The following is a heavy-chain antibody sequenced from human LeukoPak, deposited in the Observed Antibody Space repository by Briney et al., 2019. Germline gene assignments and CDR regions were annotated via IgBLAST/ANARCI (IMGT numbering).Heavy chain of an antibody. V-gene: IGHV3-30-3*01. D-gene: IGHD6-19*01. Sequence: GGSLRLSCAASGFTFSSYAMSWVRQAPGKGLEWVAVISYDGSNKYYADSVKGRFTISRDNSKNTLYLQMNSLRAEDTAVYYCARDLRSGWHWPLTGDFDYWGQGTLVTVSS. CDR1: GFTFSSYA. J-gene: IGHJ4*02. CDR3: ARDLRSGWHWPLTGDFDY. CDR2: ISYDGSNK.